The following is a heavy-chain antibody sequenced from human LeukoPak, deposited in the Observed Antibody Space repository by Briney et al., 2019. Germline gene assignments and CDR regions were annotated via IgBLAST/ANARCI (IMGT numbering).Heavy chain of an antibody. CDR2: IYPGDSDT. Sequence: HGESLKISCKGSGYSFTSYWIGWVRQMPGKGLEWMGIIYPGDSDTRYSPSFQGQVTISADKSISTAYLQWSSLKASDTAMYYCAPPGSIAAAASDAFDIWGQGTMVTVSS. CDR3: APPGSIAAAASDAFDI. J-gene: IGHJ3*02. D-gene: IGHD6-13*01. CDR1: GYSFTSYW. V-gene: IGHV5-51*01.